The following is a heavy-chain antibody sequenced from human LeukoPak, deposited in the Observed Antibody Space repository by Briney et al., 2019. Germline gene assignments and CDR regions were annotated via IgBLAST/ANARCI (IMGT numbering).Heavy chain of an antibody. V-gene: IGHV1-69*13. CDR1: GYTFTSYY. D-gene: IGHD3-9*01. CDR2: IIPIFSTA. J-gene: IGHJ4*02. Sequence: SVKVSCKASGYTFTSYYMHWVRQAPGQGLEWMGGIIPIFSTANYAQKFQGRVTITADESTSTAYMELSSLRSEDTAVYYCARGGFVGNTDILTGYGYWGQGTLVTVSS. CDR3: ARGGFVGNTDILTGYGY.